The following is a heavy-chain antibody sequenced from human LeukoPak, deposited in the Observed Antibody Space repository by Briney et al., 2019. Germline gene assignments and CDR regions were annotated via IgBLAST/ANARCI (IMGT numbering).Heavy chain of an antibody. V-gene: IGHV3-23*01. CDR2: ISGSGGST. CDR3: AKVGQPESAFDI. Sequence: GGSLRLSCAASGFTFSSYAMSWVRQAPGKGLEWVSLISGSGGSTYYADSVKGRFTISRDNSKNTLYVQMNSLRAEDTAVYPCAKVGQPESAFDIWGQGTMVTVSP. D-gene: IGHD3/OR15-3a*01. CDR1: GFTFSSYA. J-gene: IGHJ3*02.